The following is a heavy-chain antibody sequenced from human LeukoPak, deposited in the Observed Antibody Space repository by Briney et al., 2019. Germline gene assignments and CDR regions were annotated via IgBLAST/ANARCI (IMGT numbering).Heavy chain of an antibody. CDR2: IYYTGST. CDR3: AIHQRDGHNLDLLDY. D-gene: IGHD5-24*01. J-gene: IGHJ4*02. CDR1: GGSISSSSYF. V-gene: IGHV4-39*01. Sequence: SETLSLTXTVSGGSISSSSYFWGWIRQPPGKGLEWIGGIYYTGSTYYNPSLKGRVTISVDTSKNQFSLRLSSVTAADTAFYYCAIHQRDGHNLDLLDYWGQGTLVTVSS.